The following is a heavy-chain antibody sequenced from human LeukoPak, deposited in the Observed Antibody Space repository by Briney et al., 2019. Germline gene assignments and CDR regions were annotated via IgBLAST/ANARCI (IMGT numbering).Heavy chain of an antibody. V-gene: IGHV3-23*01. CDR1: GFTFSSYA. CDR3: AKHDTMVRGVSHYYYGMDV. J-gene: IGHJ6*02. CDR2: ISGSGGST. D-gene: IGHD3-10*01. Sequence: PGGPLRLSCAASGFTFSSYAMSWVRQAPGKGLEWVSAISGSGGSTYYADSVKGRFTISRDNSKNTLYLQMNSLRAEDTAVYYCAKHDTMVRGVSHYYYGMDVWGQGTTVTVSS.